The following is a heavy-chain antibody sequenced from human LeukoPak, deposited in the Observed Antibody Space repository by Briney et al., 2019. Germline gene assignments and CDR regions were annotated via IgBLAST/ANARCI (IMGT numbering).Heavy chain of an antibody. CDR2: IYFSGST. CDR1: GGSINRKTYY. J-gene: IGHJ3*01. V-gene: IGHV4-39*01. CDR3: AGLPGHYDSSGYRAFDF. Sequence: SETLSLTCTVSGGSINRKTYYWAWIRQPPGKGLEWIGSIYFSGSTYYNSSLKSRVTIFVDMSKNQLSLKLISVIAADTAVYYCAGLPGHYDSSGYRAFDFWGQGTMVTVSS. D-gene: IGHD3-22*01.